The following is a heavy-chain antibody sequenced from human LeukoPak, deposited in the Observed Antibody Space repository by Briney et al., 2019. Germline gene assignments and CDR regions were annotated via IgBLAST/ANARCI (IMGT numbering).Heavy chain of an antibody. V-gene: IGHV3-9*01. CDR1: GFTFDDYA. J-gene: IGHJ4*01. CDR2: ISWNSGSI. D-gene: IGHD3-9*01. CDR3: ARGEYDILTGYIDH. Sequence: GRSLRLSCAASGFTFDDYAMHWVRQAPGKGLEWVSGISWNSGSIGYADSVKGRFTISRDNAKNSLYLQMNNLRAEDTAVYFCARGEYDILTGYIDHWGRGTLVTVSS.